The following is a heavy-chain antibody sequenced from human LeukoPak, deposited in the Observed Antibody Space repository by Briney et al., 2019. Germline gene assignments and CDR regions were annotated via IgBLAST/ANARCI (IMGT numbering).Heavy chain of an antibody. Sequence: SETLSLTCTVSGGSISSYYWSWIRQPPGKGLEWIGYIYYSGSTNYNPSLKSRVTISVDTSKNQFSLKLSSVTAADTAVYYCARGTYGDYDAFDIWGQGTMVTVSS. D-gene: IGHD4-17*01. J-gene: IGHJ3*02. CDR3: ARGTYGDYDAFDI. V-gene: IGHV4-59*01. CDR1: GGSISSYY. CDR2: IYYSGST.